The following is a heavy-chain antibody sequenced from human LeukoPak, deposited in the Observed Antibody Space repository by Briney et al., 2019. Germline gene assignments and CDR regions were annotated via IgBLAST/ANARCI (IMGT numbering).Heavy chain of an antibody. D-gene: IGHD1-14*01. CDR2: ISAYNGNT. Sequence: VASVKVSCKASGYTFTSYGISWVRQAPGQGLEWMGWISAYNGNTNYAQKLQGRVTMTTDTSTSTAYMELRSLRSDDTAVYYCARDPEGNPLAYYYYGMDVWGQGTTVTVSS. V-gene: IGHV1-18*01. CDR1: GYTFTSYG. CDR3: ARDPEGNPLAYYYYGMDV. J-gene: IGHJ6*02.